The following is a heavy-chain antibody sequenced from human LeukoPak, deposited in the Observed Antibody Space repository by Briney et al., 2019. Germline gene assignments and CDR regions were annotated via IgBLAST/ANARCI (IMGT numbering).Heavy chain of an antibody. V-gene: IGHV1-2*05. Sequence: VASVKVSCKASGYTFANYYIHGVLQAPGQGLEWMGRINPNSGDTNSAQRFHGRVTMNRDTSISTAYMELSRLTSDDTGVYFCARDDQRRSSGVYWGQGTLVTVSS. D-gene: IGHD3-3*01. CDR1: GYTFANYY. CDR3: ARDDQRRSSGVY. CDR2: INPNSGDT. J-gene: IGHJ4*02.